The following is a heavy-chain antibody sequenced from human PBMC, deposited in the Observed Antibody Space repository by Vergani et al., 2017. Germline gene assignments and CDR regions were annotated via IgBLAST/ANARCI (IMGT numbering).Heavy chain of an antibody. J-gene: IGHJ5*02. CDR1: GGTFSSYT. V-gene: IGHV1-69*09. CDR3: ARDWESSGYYQNWFDP. Sequence: QVQLVQSGAEVKKPGASVKVSCKASGGTFSSYTISWVRQAPGQGLEWMGRIIPILGIANYAQKFQGRVTITADKSTSTAYMEVSSLSSEDTAVYYCARDWESSGYYQNWFDPWGQGTLVTVSS. D-gene: IGHD3-22*01. CDR2: IIPILGIA.